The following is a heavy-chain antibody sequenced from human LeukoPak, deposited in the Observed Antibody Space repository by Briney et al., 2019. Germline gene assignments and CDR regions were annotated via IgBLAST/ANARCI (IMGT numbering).Heavy chain of an antibody. J-gene: IGHJ4*02. CDR2: IYYSGGT. Sequence: SETLSLTCTVSGGSISSSSYYWGWVRQPPGKGLEWIVSIYYSGGTYYNPSLKSRVTISVDTSKIQFSLKLSSVTAADTAVYYCARGRPRYCSGGSCYSGLYYFDYWGQGTLVTVS. CDR3: ARGRPRYCSGGSCYSGLYYFDY. CDR1: GGSISSSSYY. V-gene: IGHV4-39*01. D-gene: IGHD2-15*01.